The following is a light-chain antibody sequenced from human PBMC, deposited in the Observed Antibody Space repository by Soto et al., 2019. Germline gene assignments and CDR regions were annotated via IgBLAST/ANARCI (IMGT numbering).Light chain of an antibody. V-gene: IGKV3-20*01. Sequence: EIVLTQSPGTLSLSPRERATLSCRASQSVSSSYLAWDQQKPGQAPRLFIYHASSRAPGLPDRFSGSGCGTYFPVTLGRLEREGFALYYCLQYGRFQPLFGRWTRLEL. CDR1: QSVSSSY. CDR3: LQYGRFQPL. J-gene: IGKJ5*01. CDR2: HAS.